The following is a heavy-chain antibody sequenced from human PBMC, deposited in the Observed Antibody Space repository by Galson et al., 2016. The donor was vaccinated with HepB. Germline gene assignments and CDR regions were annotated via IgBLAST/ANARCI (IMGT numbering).Heavy chain of an antibody. CDR1: GGSITSGDYY. J-gene: IGHJ5*02. CDR3: AREVVERLNWFDP. Sequence: TLSLTCTVSGGSITSGDYYWSWIRQSPGKGLEWIGYIYFRGSSIYSPSLKSRVAISIDASKNQFSLKLSSVTAADTAVYFCAREVVERLNWFDPWGQGTLVTVSS. D-gene: IGHD2-15*01. CDR2: IYFRGSS. V-gene: IGHV4-30-4*01.